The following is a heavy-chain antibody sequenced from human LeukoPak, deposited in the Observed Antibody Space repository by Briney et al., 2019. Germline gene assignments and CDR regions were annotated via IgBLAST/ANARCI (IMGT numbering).Heavy chain of an antibody. CDR2: IYYSGST. J-gene: IGHJ4*02. V-gene: IGHV4-31*03. D-gene: IGHD2-21*02. CDR3: ARAMVGVTYFDY. CDR1: GGSISSGGYY. Sequence: SQTLSLTCTVSGGSISSGGYYWSWIRQHPGKGLEWIGYIYYSGSTYYNPSLKSRVTISVDTSKNQFSLKLSSVTAADTAVYYCARAMVGVTYFDYWGQGTLVTVSS.